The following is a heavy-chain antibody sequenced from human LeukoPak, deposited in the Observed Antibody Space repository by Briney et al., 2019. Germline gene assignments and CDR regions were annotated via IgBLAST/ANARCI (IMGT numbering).Heavy chain of an antibody. CDR3: ARGGTLVQGVTVLYGMDV. V-gene: IGHV1-8*01. Sequence: VASVKVSCKTSGNTFSSYDINWVRQPTGQGLEWMGWMNPNSGNTAYAQKFQGRVTMTTDTSISTAYMELSSLRSEDTAVYYCARGGTLVQGVTVLYGMDVWGEGTTVTVSS. CDR1: GNTFSSYD. CDR2: MNPNSGNT. J-gene: IGHJ6*01. D-gene: IGHD3-10*01.